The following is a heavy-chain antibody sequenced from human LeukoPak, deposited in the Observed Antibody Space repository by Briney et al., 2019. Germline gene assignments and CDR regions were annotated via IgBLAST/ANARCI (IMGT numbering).Heavy chain of an antibody. CDR1: GFTFSSYG. Sequence: GRSLRLSCAASGFTFSSYGMHWVRQAPGRGLEWVAVIWYDGSNKYYADSVKGRFTISRDNSKNNLYLQMNSLRVEDTAVYYCASRSYGSGLFDYWGEGTLVTVSS. CDR3: ASRSYGSGLFDY. CDR2: IWYDGSNK. D-gene: IGHD3-10*01. V-gene: IGHV3-33*01. J-gene: IGHJ4*02.